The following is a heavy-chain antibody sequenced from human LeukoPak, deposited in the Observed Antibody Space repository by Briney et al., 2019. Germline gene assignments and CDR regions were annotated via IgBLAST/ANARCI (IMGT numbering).Heavy chain of an antibody. D-gene: IGHD3-22*01. CDR1: GFTFSSYS. CDR2: ISSSSSYI. V-gene: IGHV3-21*01. CDR3: ARDRSYHSSGTEPDY. Sequence: GGSLRLSCAASGFTFSSYSMNWVRQAPGKGLEWVSSISSSSSYIYYADSVKGRFTISRDNAKNSLYLQMNSLRAEDTAVYYCARDRSYHSSGTEPDYWGQETLVTVSS. J-gene: IGHJ4*02.